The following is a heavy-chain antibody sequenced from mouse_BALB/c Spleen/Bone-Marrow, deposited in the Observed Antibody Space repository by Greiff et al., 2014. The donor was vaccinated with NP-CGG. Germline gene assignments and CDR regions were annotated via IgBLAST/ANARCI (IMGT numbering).Heavy chain of an antibody. D-gene: IGHD1-1*01. CDR1: GYSITSGYY. Sequence: EVQLQQSGPGLVKPSQSLYLTCSVTGYSITSGYYWNWIRQFPGNKLEWMGYISYDGSNNHNPSLKNRISITRDTSKNQFFLQLNSVTTEDAATYYCARGFITTVVPFAYWGQGTTVTVSA. CDR3: ARGFITTVVPFAY. V-gene: IGHV3-6*01. CDR2: ISYDGSN. J-gene: IGHJ3*01.